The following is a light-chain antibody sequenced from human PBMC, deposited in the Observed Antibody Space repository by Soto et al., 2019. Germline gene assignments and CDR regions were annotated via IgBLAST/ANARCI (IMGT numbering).Light chain of an antibody. CDR1: SSDIDTYNY. J-gene: IGLJ1*01. Sequence: QSVLTQPASVSGSPGQSITISCTGTSSDIDTYNYVSWYQQHPGKAPKLIIYEVTNRPSGVSNRISGSKSANTASLTISGLQAEDGADYYCSSYTSSALYVFGSGTKVTVL. V-gene: IGLV2-14*01. CDR3: SSYTSSALYV. CDR2: EVT.